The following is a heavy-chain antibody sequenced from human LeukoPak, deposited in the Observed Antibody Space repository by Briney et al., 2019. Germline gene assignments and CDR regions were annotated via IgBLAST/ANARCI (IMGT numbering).Heavy chain of an antibody. V-gene: IGHV3-23*01. J-gene: IGHJ3*02. CDR3: AKPLSSMVRGVIIKVDAFDI. Sequence: KTGGPLRLSCAASGFTFSSYAMSWVRQAPGKGLEWVSAISGSGGSTYYADSVKGRFTISRDNSKNTLDLQMNSLRAEDTAVYYCAKPLSSMVRGVIIKVDAFDIWGQGTMVTVSS. CDR1: GFTFSSYA. D-gene: IGHD3-10*01. CDR2: ISGSGGST.